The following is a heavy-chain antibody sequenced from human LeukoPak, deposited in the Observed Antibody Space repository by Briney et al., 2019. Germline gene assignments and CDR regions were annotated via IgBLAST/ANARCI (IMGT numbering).Heavy chain of an antibody. Sequence: SVKVSCKASGGTFSSYAISWVRQAPGQGLEWMGGIIPIFGTANYAQKFQGRVTITADESTSTAYMELSSLRSEDTAVYYCATAKSSWYGSYYYYYGMDVWGQGTTVTVSS. D-gene: IGHD6-13*01. V-gene: IGHV1-69*13. CDR1: GGTFSSYA. J-gene: IGHJ6*02. CDR3: ATAKSSWYGSYYYYYGMDV. CDR2: IIPIFGTA.